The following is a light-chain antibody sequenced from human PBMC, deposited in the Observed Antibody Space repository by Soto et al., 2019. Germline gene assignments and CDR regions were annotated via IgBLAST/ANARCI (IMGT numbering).Light chain of an antibody. Sequence: DIQMTQSPSTLSASVGDRVTITCRASQSISNWLAWYQQKPGKAPKLLIYEASNLQSGVPSRFRGSGSGTDFTFTISRLQPEDIATYYCQQYENLPTFGQGTRLEIK. V-gene: IGKV1-33*01. CDR1: QSISNW. CDR2: EAS. CDR3: QQYENLPT. J-gene: IGKJ5*01.